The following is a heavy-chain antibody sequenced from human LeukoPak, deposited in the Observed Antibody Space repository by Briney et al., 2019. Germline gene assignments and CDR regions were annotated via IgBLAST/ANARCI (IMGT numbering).Heavy chain of an antibody. D-gene: IGHD6-19*01. CDR2: IYYSGST. CDR3: ARHERHSSGWSAYYYYGMDV. Sequence: PSETLSLTCSVSGVSIRSSSFYWGWIRQPPGKGLEWIGYIYYSGSTNYNPSLKSRVTISVDTSKNQFSLKLSSVTAADTAVYYCARHERHSSGWSAYYYYGMDVWGQGTTVTVSS. J-gene: IGHJ6*02. CDR1: GVSIRSSSFY. V-gene: IGHV4-61*05.